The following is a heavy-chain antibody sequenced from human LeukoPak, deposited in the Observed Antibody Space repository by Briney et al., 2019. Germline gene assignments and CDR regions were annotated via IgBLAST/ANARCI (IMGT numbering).Heavy chain of an antibody. V-gene: IGHV3-23*01. CDR3: SRDSLSIYCGNPPAGY. J-gene: IGHJ4*02. D-gene: IGHD4-23*01. CDR2: ISGSGDRT. Sequence: PGGSLRLSCAASGITFSSYAMSCVRQAPGKGLEWVSAISGSGDRTYYADSVKGRFTISRDNSKNTLYLQMNSPRAEDTAVYYCSRDSLSIYCGNPPAGYWGPGTLVTVSS. CDR1: GITFSSYA.